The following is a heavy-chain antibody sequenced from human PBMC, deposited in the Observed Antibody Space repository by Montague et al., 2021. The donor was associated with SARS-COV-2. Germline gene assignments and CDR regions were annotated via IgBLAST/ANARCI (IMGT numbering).Heavy chain of an antibody. CDR3: ALYYHESHAYYMKNF. V-gene: IGHV2-70*04. D-gene: IGHD3-22*01. CDR2: MDWNDDK. J-gene: IGHJ4*02. Sequence: PALVKPTQTLTLTCIFVGFSLSTRGLRASWIRQPPGKVLEWLASMDWNDDKFYSTSLKTRLPISKDTSKNQVVLTMTNMDRVDTATYYCALYYHESHAYYMKNFWGQGTLVTVSS. CDR1: GFSLSTRGLR.